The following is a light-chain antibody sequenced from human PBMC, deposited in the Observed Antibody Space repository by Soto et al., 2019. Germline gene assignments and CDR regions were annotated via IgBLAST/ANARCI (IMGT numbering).Light chain of an antibody. CDR1: QSVRSN. V-gene: IGKV3-20*01. CDR3: QQYGSSGT. Sequence: EIVMTQSPGTLSVSPVERVTLSCRASQSVRSNLAWYQQKPGQAPRLLIYGASNRATGIPDRFSGSGSGTDFTLTISRLEPEDFAVYYCQQYGSSGTFGQGNKGDIK. J-gene: IGKJ1*01. CDR2: GAS.